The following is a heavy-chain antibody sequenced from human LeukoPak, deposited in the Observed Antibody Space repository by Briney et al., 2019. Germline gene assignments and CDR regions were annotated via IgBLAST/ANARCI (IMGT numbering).Heavy chain of an antibody. J-gene: IGHJ6*02. V-gene: IGHV4-59*01. CDR2: IYYSGST. Sequence: SETLSLTCSVSGGSISSYSWSWIRQPPGKGLEWIGYIYYSGSTNYNPSLKRRVTQSVDTSKTQFSLKLSSVTAVDTAVYYCARLRPDYDILTGFPMDVWGPGTTVTVSS. CDR3: ARLRPDYDILTGFPMDV. D-gene: IGHD3-9*01. CDR1: GGSISSYS.